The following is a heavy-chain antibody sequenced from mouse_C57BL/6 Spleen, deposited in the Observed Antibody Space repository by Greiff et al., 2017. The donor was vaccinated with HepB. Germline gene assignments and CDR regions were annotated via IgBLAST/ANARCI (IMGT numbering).Heavy chain of an antibody. D-gene: IGHD1-1*01. CDR3: ARVTGSPYYYAMDY. V-gene: IGHV1-18*01. Sequence: EVQLQQSGPELVKPGASVKIPCKASGYTFTDYNMDWVKQSHGKSLEWIGDINPNNGGTIYNQKFKGKATLTVDKSSSTAYMELRSLTSEDTAVYYCARVTGSPYYYAMDYWGQGTSVTVSS. CDR1: GYTFTDYN. J-gene: IGHJ4*01. CDR2: INPNNGGT.